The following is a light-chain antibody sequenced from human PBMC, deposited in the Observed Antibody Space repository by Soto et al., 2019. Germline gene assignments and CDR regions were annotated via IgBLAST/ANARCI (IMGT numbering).Light chain of an antibody. J-gene: IGLJ2*01. CDR3: AAWDDSLDAYML. CDR1: TPNIGSNP. V-gene: IGLV1-44*01. Sequence: QSVLTQPPSASGTPGQRVTLSCSGGTPNIGSNPVNWYQQLPGTAPKLIIYGSNQRPSGVPDRFSGSKSGTSASLAITGLQSEDDADYYCAAWDDSLDAYMLFGGGTQLTVL. CDR2: GSN.